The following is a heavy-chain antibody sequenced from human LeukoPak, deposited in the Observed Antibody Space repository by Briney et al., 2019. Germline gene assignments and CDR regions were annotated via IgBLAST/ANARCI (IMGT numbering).Heavy chain of an antibody. CDR3: TTAVSYYDSGQFDY. Sequence: PGGSLRLSCAASGFTFSTYCMSWVRQAPGKGLEWVGRIKSKTDGGTTDYAAPVKGRFTISRDDSKNTLYLQMNSLKTEDTAVYYCTTAVSYYDSGQFDYWGQGTLVTVSS. CDR1: GFTFSTYC. D-gene: IGHD3-10*01. J-gene: IGHJ4*02. CDR2: IKSKTDGGTT. V-gene: IGHV3-15*01.